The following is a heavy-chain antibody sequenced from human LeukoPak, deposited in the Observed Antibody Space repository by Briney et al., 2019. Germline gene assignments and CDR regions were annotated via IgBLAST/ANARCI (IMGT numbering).Heavy chain of an antibody. CDR1: GYTFTNYG. D-gene: IGHD4-17*01. Sequence: ASVKVSCKASGYTFTNYGISWVRQAPGQGLESMRWISAYHGNTNYAQKLQGRVTMTTDTSMSTVYMELRSLRSDDTAVYYCARDTSPGYGDPPAWFDPWGQGTLVTVSS. J-gene: IGHJ5*02. CDR2: ISAYHGNT. CDR3: ARDTSPGYGDPPAWFDP. V-gene: IGHV1-18*01.